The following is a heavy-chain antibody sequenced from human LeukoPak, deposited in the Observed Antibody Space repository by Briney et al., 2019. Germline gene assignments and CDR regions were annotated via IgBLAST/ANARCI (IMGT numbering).Heavy chain of an antibody. CDR2: IYPGDSDT. CDR3: ARVYGGKQYPRANDY. CDR1: GYSFSSHW. Sequence: GESLKISCKGFGYSFSSHWIGWVRQMPGKGLEWMGIIYPGDSDTTYSPSFQGQVTISADKSISTAYLQWSSLKASDTAMYYCARVYGGKQYPRANDYWGQGTLVTVSS. D-gene: IGHD1-26*01. V-gene: IGHV5-51*01. J-gene: IGHJ4*02.